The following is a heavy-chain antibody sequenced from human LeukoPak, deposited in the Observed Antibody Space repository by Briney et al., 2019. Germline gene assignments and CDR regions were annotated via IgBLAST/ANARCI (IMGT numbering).Heavy chain of an antibody. V-gene: IGHV3-7*01. CDR3: ARDSSEGITMIVVEYYFDY. CDR1: GFTFSRYW. J-gene: IGHJ4*02. Sequence: GGSLRLSCAASGFTFSRYWMSWVRQAPGKGLEWVANIKEDGSEKYYVDSVKGRFTISRDNAKNSLYLQMNSLRAEDTAVYYCARDSSEGITMIVVEYYFDYWGQGTLVTVSS. CDR2: IKEDGSEK. D-gene: IGHD3-22*01.